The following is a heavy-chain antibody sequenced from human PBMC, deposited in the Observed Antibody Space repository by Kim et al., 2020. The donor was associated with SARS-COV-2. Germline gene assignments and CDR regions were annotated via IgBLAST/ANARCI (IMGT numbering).Heavy chain of an antibody. CDR1: GFTFSSYC. Sequence: GGSLRLSCAASGFTFSSYCMSWVRQAPGKGLEWVAVIYHDGSKKYYDSAVKGLFTLSRDNTKTLLFLQMNLLSAEDTAVYYSGRDYDTCTHCASYI. CDR2: IYHDGSKK. J-gene: IGHJ3*02. V-gene: IGHV3-7*01. D-gene: IGHD3-9*01. CDR3: GRDYDTCTHCASYI.